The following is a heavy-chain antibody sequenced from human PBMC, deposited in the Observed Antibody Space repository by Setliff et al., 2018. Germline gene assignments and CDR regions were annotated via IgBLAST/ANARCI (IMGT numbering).Heavy chain of an antibody. V-gene: IGHV4-61*09. J-gene: IGHJ6*03. D-gene: IGHD3-22*01. CDR1: GGSISSGSYY. CDR2: IFTRGST. Sequence: SETLSLTCTVSGGSISSGSYYWNWIRQPAGKALEWIGHIFTRGSTNYNPSLKSRVTIPLDTSKNQFSLKLSTVTAADTAVYCCARDRISRYYDRGSYEYLYMDVWGKGTTVTVSS. CDR3: ARDRISRYYDRGSYEYLYMDV.